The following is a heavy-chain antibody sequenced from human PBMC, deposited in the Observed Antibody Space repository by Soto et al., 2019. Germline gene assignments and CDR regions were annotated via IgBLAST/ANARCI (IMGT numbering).Heavy chain of an antibody. CDR3: GRLNCISPKCVPFDP. J-gene: IGHJ5*02. CDR1: AGFLITCRYS. D-gene: IGHD2-2*01. V-gene: IGHV4-39*01. Sequence: SQALCHPSSVSAGFLITCRYSLFWLRQPPGKGLEWIGTIYYSGSTHYNPSLEGRVAISADTPNNQLSLRLSSVTAADTAVYYCGRLNCISPKCVPFDPWGQGPLVTVS. CDR2: IYYSGST.